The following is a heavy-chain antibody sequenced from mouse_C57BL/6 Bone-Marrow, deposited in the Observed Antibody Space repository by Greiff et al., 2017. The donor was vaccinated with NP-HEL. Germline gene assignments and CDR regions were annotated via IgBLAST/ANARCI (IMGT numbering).Heavy chain of an antibody. CDR1: GYTFTSYG. J-gene: IGHJ2*01. D-gene: IGHD1-1*01. CDR3: ARDTTVVATDY. V-gene: IGHV1-81*01. CDR2: IYPRSGNT. Sequence: ESGAELARPGASVKLSCKASGYTFTSYGISWVKQRTGQGLEWIGEIYPRSGNTYYNEKFKGKATLTADKSSSTAYMELRSLTSEDSAVYFCARDTTVVATDYWGQGTTLTVSS.